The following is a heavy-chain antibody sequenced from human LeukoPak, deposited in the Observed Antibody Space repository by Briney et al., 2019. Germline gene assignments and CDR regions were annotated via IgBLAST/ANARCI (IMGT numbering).Heavy chain of an antibody. CDR2: IIPIFGTA. J-gene: IGHJ4*02. V-gene: IGHV1-69*05. D-gene: IGHD3-22*01. CDR3: AKNFYDCRGYSPAFWY. CDR1: GGTFSSYA. Sequence: SVKVSCKASGGTFSSYAISWVRQAPGQGLEWMGGIIPIFGTANYAQKFQGRVTITTDESTSTAYMELSSLRSEDTAVYYCAKNFYDCRGYSPAFWYWGQGTLVTVSS.